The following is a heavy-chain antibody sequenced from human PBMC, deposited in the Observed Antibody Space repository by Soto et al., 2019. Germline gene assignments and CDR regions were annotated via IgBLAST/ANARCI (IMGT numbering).Heavy chain of an antibody. CDR3: TTDRLYDDPGAFDI. CDR1: GFSFINAW. CDR2: IKSKTDGGAT. D-gene: IGHD2-2*02. J-gene: IGHJ3*02. V-gene: IGHV3-15*01. Sequence: SGGSLRLSCAASGFSFINAWMSWVRQAPGKGLEWVGRIKSKTDGGATDYAAPVKGRFTISRDDSKSTLYLQMNSLKTDDTAVYYCTTDRLYDDPGAFDIWGQGTMVTVSS.